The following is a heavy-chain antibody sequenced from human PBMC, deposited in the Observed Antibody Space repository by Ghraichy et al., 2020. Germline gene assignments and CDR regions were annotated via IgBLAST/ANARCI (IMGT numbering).Heavy chain of an antibody. CDR1: GFTFSSYA. Sequence: GGSLRLSCVASGFTFSSYAMSWVRQAPGKGLEWVSAISGSSDSTYYADSVKGRFYISRDNSKNTLYLQMNSLRAEDTAVYYCAKDSMSRGVIIPIWGQGTLATVSS. CDR2: ISGSSDST. CDR3: AKDSMSRGVIIPI. V-gene: IGHV3-23*01. D-gene: IGHD3-10*01. J-gene: IGHJ4*02.